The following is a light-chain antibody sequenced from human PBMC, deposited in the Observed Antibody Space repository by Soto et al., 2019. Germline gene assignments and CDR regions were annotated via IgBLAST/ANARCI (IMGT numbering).Light chain of an antibody. V-gene: IGLV2-14*01. J-gene: IGLJ2*01. Sequence: QSALTQPASMSGSPGQSITISCSGTSSDVGGYNYVSWYQQHPGKVPKLMIYEVSNRPSGVSNRFSGSKSGNTASLTISGLQAEDEADYYCSSYTSSSKVVFGGGTKVTVL. CDR2: EVS. CDR1: SSDVGGYNY. CDR3: SSYTSSSKVV.